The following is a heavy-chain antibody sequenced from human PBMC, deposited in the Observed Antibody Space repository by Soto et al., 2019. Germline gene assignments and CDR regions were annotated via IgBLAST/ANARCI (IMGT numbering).Heavy chain of an antibody. Sequence: QVQLQESGPGLVEPSGTLSLTCTVSGGSISTDNWWSWVRQPPGKGLEWIGETYHSGSTHYNPSLKSRVTISVDNSKNQFSLPLRSTTAADTGVYYCAKDILWGLGYWCQGTLVTVSS. CDR3: AKDILWGLGY. CDR1: GGSISTDNW. J-gene: IGHJ4*02. D-gene: IGHD7-27*01. V-gene: IGHV4-4*02. CDR2: TYHSGST.